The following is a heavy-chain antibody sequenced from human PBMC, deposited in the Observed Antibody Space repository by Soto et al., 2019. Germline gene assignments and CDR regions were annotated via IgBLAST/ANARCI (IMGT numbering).Heavy chain of an antibody. CDR3: ARWRQYCRATSCYLDV. D-gene: IGHD2-2*01. V-gene: IGHV4-4*02. CDR2: IHHSGTT. J-gene: IGHJ5*02. Sequence: PSETLSLTCAVPGDSITSSNWWPWVRQPPGKGLEWIGEIHHSGTTNYNPSLKSRVAISVDRSKNQFSLKLNSVTAADTAVYYCARWRQYCRATSCYLDVWGQGTPVTVSS. CDR1: GDSITSSNW.